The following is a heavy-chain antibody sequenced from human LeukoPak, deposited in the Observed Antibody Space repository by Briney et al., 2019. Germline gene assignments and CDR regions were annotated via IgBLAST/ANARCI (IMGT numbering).Heavy chain of an antibody. J-gene: IGHJ4*02. CDR3: AKFPSMIIVAYLDS. CDR1: GFSFSNCA. V-gene: IGHV3-23*01. D-gene: IGHD3-22*01. CDR2: INGSGSTT. Sequence: GGSLRLSCAAPGFSFSNCAMTWVRQAPGKGLEWVSDINGSGSTTYYADSVKGRFTISRDNSKNTLSLQMNSLRAEDTAVYYCAKFPSMIIVAYLDSWGQGTLVTVSS.